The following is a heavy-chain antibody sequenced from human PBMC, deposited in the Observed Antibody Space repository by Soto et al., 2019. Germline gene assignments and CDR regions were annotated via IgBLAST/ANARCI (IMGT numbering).Heavy chain of an antibody. CDR3: AKDGVATSLSIYYYYGMDV. CDR2: ISYDGSNK. V-gene: IGHV3-30*18. J-gene: IGHJ6*02. CDR1: GFTFSSYG. Sequence: QVQLVESGGGVVQPGRSLRLSCAASGFTFSSYGMHWVRQAPGKGLEWVAVISYDGSNKYYADSVKGRFTISRDNSENTLYLQMNSLRAEDTAVYYCAKDGVATSLSIYYYYGMDVWGQGTTVTVSS. D-gene: IGHD5-12*01.